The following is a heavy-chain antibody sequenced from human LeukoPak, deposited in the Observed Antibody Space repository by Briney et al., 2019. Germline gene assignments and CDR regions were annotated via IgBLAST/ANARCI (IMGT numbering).Heavy chain of an antibody. CDR3: ARDQYSGYDLYYFDY. D-gene: IGHD5-12*01. CDR2: ISYDGSNK. J-gene: IGHJ4*02. CDR1: GFTFSSYA. Sequence: GGSLRLSWAASGFTFSSYAMHWVRQAPGKGLEWVAVISYDGSNKYYADSVKGRFTISRDNSKNTLYLQMNSLRAEDTAVYYCARDQYSGYDLYYFDYWGQGTLVTVSS. V-gene: IGHV3-30-3*01.